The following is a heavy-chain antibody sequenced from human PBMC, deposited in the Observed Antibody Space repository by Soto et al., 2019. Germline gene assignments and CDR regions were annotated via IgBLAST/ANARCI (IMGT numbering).Heavy chain of an antibody. Sequence: EVQLVESGGGLVQPGGSLRLSCAASGFTFSSYWMSWVRQAPGKGLEWVANIKQDGSEKYSVDSVKGRFTISRDNAKNARYLQMNSLRAEDTAVYYCAIHPGRGAFDIWGQGTMVTVSS. V-gene: IGHV3-7*01. CDR3: AIHPGRGAFDI. CDR1: GFTFSSYW. CDR2: IKQDGSEK. D-gene: IGHD3-10*01. J-gene: IGHJ3*02.